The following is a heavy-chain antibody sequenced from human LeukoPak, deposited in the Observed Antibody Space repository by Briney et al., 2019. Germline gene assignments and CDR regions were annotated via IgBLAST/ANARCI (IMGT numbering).Heavy chain of an antibody. V-gene: IGHV3-30*04. Sequence: PGGSLRLSCAASGFTFSNYALYWVRQAPGKGLQWVALISYDGINKYYSDSVKGRFTISRDNSRNTLYLQMNSLRAEDTAVYYCARGLYYFDYWGQGTLVTVSS. J-gene: IGHJ4*02. CDR2: ISYDGINK. CDR1: GFTFSNYA. CDR3: ARGLYYFDY.